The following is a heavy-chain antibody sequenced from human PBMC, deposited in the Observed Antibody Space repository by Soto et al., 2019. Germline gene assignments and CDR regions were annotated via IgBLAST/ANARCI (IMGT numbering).Heavy chain of an antibody. CDR2: ISGSGGST. CDR3: PKVPVRGALAYSFAY. D-gene: IGHD1-26*01. Sequence: KGLEWVSAISGSGGSTYYADSVNGRFTISSDNSKNTLYLQMNSLRAADTAVFYCPKVPVRGALAYSFAYWRHGTLVPGSS. V-gene: IGHV3-23*01. J-gene: IGHJ4*01.